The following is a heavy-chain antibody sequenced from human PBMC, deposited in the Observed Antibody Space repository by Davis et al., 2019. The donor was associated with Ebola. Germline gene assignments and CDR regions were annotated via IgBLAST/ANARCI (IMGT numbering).Heavy chain of an antibody. V-gene: IGHV4-59*01. CDR3: ARDLGYCSSTSCYEGNWFDP. CDR1: GGSIRNYY. D-gene: IGHD2-2*01. J-gene: IGHJ5*02. Sequence: SETLSLTCTVSGGSIRNYYWSWIRQPPGKGLEWIGYIYYSGSTNYNPSLKSRVTISVDTSKNQFSLKLSSVTAADTAVYYCARDLGYCSSTSCYEGNWFDPWGQGTLVTVSS. CDR2: IYYSGST.